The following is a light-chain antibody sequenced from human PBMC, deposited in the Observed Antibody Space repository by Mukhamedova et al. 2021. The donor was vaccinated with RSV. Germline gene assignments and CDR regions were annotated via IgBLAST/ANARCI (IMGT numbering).Light chain of an antibody. CDR2: VAS. J-gene: IGKJ4*01. V-gene: IGKV1D-12*01. Sequence: WYQRRVHGKAPKVLIYVASTLQSGVPARFSGSGSEREFTLTISGLQPEDSATYYCQQSNSFPPTFCGGTKVEIK. CDR3: QQSNSFPPT.